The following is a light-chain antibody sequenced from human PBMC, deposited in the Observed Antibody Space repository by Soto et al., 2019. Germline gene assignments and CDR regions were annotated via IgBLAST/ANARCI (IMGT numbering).Light chain of an antibody. J-gene: IGLJ2*01. CDR3: QSYDSSLSGHVV. CDR1: SSNIGAGYD. Sequence: QSVLTQPPSVSGAPGQRVTISCTGSSSNIGAGYDVHWYQQLPGTAPKLLIYGSTNRPSGVPDRFSGSKSGTSASLAITGLLAEDEADYYCQSYDSSLSGHVVFGGGTKLTVL. CDR2: GST. V-gene: IGLV1-40*01.